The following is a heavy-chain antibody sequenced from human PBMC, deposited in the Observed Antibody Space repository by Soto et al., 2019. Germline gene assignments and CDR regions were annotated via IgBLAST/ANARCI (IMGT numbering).Heavy chain of an antibody. CDR3: EREDGVVVAASRSRAYYGMDV. D-gene: IGHD2-15*01. V-gene: IGHV3-30*04. CDR1: GFTFSSYA. CDR2: ISYDGRNK. Sequence: GGSLRLSCAASGFTFSSYAMHWVRQAPGKGLEWVAVISYDGRNKYYADSVKGRFTISRDNSKNTLYLQMNSLRAEDTAVYDGEREDGVVVAASRSRAYYGMDVWGQGTTVTVSS. J-gene: IGHJ6*02.